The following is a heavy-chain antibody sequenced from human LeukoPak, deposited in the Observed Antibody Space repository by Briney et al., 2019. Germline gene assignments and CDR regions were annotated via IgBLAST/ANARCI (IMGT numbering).Heavy chain of an antibody. CDR1: GGSISSGGYY. J-gene: IGHJ5*02. CDR2: IYYSGST. Sequence: SQTLSLTCTVSGGSISSGGYYWSWIRQHPGKGLEWIGYIYYSGSTYYNPSLKSRVTISVDTSKNQFSLKLSSVTAADTAVYYCARGGSYSPNWFDPWGQGTLVTVSS. CDR3: ARGGSYSPNWFDP. V-gene: IGHV4-31*03. D-gene: IGHD3-16*01.